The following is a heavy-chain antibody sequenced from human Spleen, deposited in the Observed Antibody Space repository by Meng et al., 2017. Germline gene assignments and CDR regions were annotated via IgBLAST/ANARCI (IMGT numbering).Heavy chain of an antibody. CDR2: ISYSGNT. CDR1: GGSISSYY. Sequence: SETLSLTCTVSGGSISSYYWSWIRQPPGKGLEWISSISYSGNTNYNPSLKSRVTMSVDTSRNHFSLHLNSVTAADTAIYYCARGALGTTNYRFDLWGQGTMVTVSS. CDR3: ARGALGTTNYRFDL. V-gene: IGHV4-59*01. J-gene: IGHJ3*01. D-gene: IGHD1-7*01.